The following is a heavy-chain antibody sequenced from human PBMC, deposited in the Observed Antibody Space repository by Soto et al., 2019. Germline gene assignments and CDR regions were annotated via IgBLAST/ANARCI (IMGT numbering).Heavy chain of an antibody. Sequence: QVQLVQSGAEVKKPGASVRVSCEANGFTFRSYAVHWLRQAPGQRFEWMGWVNAGNGNTKYSQKFQRRLRLTRDTSASASYMELDSLTSEDTSVYFCALGMAALLGWFEAWGQGTLVTVSS. CDR3: ALGMAALLGWFEA. CDR1: GFTFRSYA. D-gene: IGHD6-19*01. V-gene: IGHV1-3*01. J-gene: IGHJ5*02. CDR2: VNAGNGNT.